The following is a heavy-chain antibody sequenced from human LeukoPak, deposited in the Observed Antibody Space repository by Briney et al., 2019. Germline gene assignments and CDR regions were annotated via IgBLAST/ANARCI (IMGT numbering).Heavy chain of an antibody. Sequence: PSETLSLTCTVSGYSISSGYYWSWIRQPPGKGLEWIGNIYHSGSTFYNPSLKSRVTISVDTSKNQFSLKLSSVTAADTAVYYCARGYSSSWYFNWFDPWGQGTLVTVSS. CDR1: GYSISSGYY. CDR3: ARGYSSSWYFNWFDP. J-gene: IGHJ5*02. CDR2: IYHSGST. V-gene: IGHV4-38-2*02. D-gene: IGHD6-13*01.